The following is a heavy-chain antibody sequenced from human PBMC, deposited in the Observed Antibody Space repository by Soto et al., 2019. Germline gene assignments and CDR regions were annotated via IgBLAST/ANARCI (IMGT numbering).Heavy chain of an antibody. CDR3: ARDQGMVRGVIITYWFDP. CDR1: GFTFSSYA. Sequence: QVQLVESGGGVVQPGRSLRLSCAASGFTFSSYAMHWVRQAPGKGLEWVAVISYDGSNKYYADSVKGRFTISRDNSKNTLYLQMNSLRAEDTAVYYCARDQGMVRGVIITYWFDPWGQGTLVTVSS. D-gene: IGHD3-10*01. J-gene: IGHJ5*02. V-gene: IGHV3-30-3*01. CDR2: ISYDGSNK.